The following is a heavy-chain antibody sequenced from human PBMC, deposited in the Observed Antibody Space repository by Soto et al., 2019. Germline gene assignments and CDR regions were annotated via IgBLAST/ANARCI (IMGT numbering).Heavy chain of an antibody. CDR3: ARDRLYDSSGYYYLSVFD. Sequence: GXSVKVSCKASGGPFISYAIIWVRQAPGQGLEWMGGIIPIFGTANYAQKFQGRVTITADESTSTAYMELSSLRSEDTAVYYCARDRLYDSSGYYYLSVFDWGQGTLVTVSS. CDR2: IIPIFGTA. CDR1: GGPFISYA. J-gene: IGHJ4*02. D-gene: IGHD3-22*01. V-gene: IGHV1-69*01.